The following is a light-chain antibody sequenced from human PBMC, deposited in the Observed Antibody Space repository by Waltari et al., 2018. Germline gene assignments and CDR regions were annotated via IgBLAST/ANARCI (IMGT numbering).Light chain of an antibody. CDR2: KAS. Sequence: DIQMTQSPSTLSASVGDIVTLTCRASQGISTWLARYQQKPGRATKLLIYKASSLESGVPSRFSGSGSGTEFTLTISSLQPDDFATYYCQQYSSFPRTFGQGTKVEIK. CDR1: QGISTW. V-gene: IGKV1-5*03. J-gene: IGKJ1*01. CDR3: QQYSSFPRT.